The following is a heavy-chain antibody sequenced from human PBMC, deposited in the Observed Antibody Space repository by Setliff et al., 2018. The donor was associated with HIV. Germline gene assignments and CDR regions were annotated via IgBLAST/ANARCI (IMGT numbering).Heavy chain of an antibody. J-gene: IGHJ4*02. D-gene: IGHD3-10*01. Sequence: PSETLSLTCTVSGGSFSSATYSWIWIRQPAGKGLEYIGLIYTSGNTRYNPSLKSRLSISVDTSKNQISLKLSSVTAADTAVYYCARLVEVRGAANDYFDCWGQGTPVTVS. V-gene: IGHV4-61*02. CDR1: GGSFSSATYS. CDR3: ARLVEVRGAANDYFDC. CDR2: IYTSGNT.